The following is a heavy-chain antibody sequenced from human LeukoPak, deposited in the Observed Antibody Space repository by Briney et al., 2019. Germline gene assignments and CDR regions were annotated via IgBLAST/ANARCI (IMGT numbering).Heavy chain of an antibody. J-gene: IGHJ3*02. Sequence: SVKVSCKASGGTFSSYAISWVRQAPGQGLEWMGGIIPIFGTANYAQKFQGRVTITADESTSTAYMELSSLRSEDTAVYYCARVVVAGTGFDAFDIWGQGTMVTVSS. CDR2: IIPIFGTA. D-gene: IGHD2-15*01. V-gene: IGHV1-69*13. CDR1: GGTFSSYA. CDR3: ARVVVAGTGFDAFDI.